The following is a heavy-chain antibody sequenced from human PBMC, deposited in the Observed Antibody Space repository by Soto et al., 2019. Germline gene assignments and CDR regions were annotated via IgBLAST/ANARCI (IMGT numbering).Heavy chain of an antibody. J-gene: IGHJ4*02. CDR1: GFTFSGYW. CDR2: ITHDGSVQ. Sequence: QLMESGGGLVQPGGSLRLSCEASGFTFSGYWMSWVRQAPGKGLGWVADITHDGSVQYYVDSVKGRFTISRDNAKKLLYLQMNGLRAEDTALYYCARATYSNAWYRFDLWGQGTLVTVSS. V-gene: IGHV3-7*03. D-gene: IGHD4-4*01. CDR3: ARATYSNAWYRFDL.